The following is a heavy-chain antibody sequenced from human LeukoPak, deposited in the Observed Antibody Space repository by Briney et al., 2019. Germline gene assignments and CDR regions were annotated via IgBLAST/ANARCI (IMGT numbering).Heavy chain of an antibody. Sequence: GGSLRLSCAASRFTFTSYSMNWVRQAPGKGLEWVSTISGGGGSTYYADSVKGRFTISRDNSKNTLYLQVNSLRAEDTAVYYCAKGGKWDVTPFDYWGQGTLVTVSS. CDR2: ISGGGGST. V-gene: IGHV3-23*01. D-gene: IGHD1-26*01. CDR3: AKGGKWDVTPFDY. CDR1: RFTFTSYS. J-gene: IGHJ4*02.